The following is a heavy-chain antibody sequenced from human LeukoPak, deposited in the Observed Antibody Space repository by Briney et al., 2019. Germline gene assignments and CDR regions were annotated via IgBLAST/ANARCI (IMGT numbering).Heavy chain of an antibody. CDR2: IRYSRSP. CDR1: GVSVSSYAYY. D-gene: IGHD5-24*01. CDR3: AGHLPDIATRSCDN. J-gene: IGHJ4*02. V-gene: IGHV4-39*01. Sequence: SESLTLSCTASGVSVSSYAYYWGWIRPPPGKGLEWIGSIRYSRSPYYCPSRKSRVTIFVDTSKNHFSLKLSSVTDADTAVFYCAGHLPDIATRSCDNWGQGTLVTVSS.